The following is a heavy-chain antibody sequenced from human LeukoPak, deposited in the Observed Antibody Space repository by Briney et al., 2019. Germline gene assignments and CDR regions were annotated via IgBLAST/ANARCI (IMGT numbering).Heavy chain of an antibody. Sequence: AAVKVPCKASGYTFTSYCIIWVRQAPGQGLEWMGWISAYNGNTNYAQKLQGRVTMTTDPSTGTAYIELRSLRSDDTAVYYCARDRQLWGGNYNWFDPWGQGTLVTVSS. CDR2: ISAYNGNT. D-gene: IGHD4-23*01. CDR1: GYTFTSYC. CDR3: ARDRQLWGGNYNWFDP. V-gene: IGHV1-18*01. J-gene: IGHJ5*02.